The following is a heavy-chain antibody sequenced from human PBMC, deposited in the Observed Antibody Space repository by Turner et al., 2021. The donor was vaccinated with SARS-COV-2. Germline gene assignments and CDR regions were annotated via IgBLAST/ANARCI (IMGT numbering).Heavy chain of an antibody. CDR3: ARVRPSLIDYFDY. V-gene: IGHV3-53*02. Sequence: EVQLVETGGGLIQPGGSLRLSCAASGFTVSSNYISWVRQAPGKGLEWVSVIYSGGSTYYADSVKGRFTISRDNSKNTLYLQMNSLRAEDTAVYYCARVRPSLIDYFDYWGQGTLVTVSS. J-gene: IGHJ4*02. CDR2: IYSGGST. D-gene: IGHD3-16*02. CDR1: GFTVSSNY.